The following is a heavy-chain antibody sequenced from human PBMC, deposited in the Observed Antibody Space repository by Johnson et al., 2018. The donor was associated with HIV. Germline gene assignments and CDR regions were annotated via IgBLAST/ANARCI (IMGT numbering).Heavy chain of an antibody. V-gene: IGHV3-30*18. CDR3: AKDLGDAVGTTHDAFDI. Sequence: QVQLVESGGGVVQPGRSLRLSCVASRFTFSSYGMHWVRQAPGKGLEWVAVISYDGANKYYADSVKGPFTISRDNSKNTLYLQMHSLRAEDTAVYYCAKDLGDAVGTTHDAFDIWGQGTTVTVSS. D-gene: IGHD1-26*01. J-gene: IGHJ3*02. CDR1: RFTFSSYG. CDR2: ISYDGANK.